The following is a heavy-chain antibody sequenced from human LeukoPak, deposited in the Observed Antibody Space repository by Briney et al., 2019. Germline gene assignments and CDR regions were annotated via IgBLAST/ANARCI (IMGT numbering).Heavy chain of an antibody. CDR1: GFTFSSYG. Sequence: PGRSLRLSCAASGFTFSSYGMHWVRQAPGKGLEWVAIISYDGSNKYYADSVKGRFTISRDNSKNTLYLQMNSLRAEDTAVYYRAKDSLGGRNYFDYWGQGTLVTVSS. J-gene: IGHJ4*02. CDR2: ISYDGSNK. CDR3: AKDSLGGRNYFDY. V-gene: IGHV3-30*18. D-gene: IGHD1-26*01.